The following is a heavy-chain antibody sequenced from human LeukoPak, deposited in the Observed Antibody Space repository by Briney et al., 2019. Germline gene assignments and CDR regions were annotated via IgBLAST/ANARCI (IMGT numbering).Heavy chain of an antibody. CDR1: SGSVSSGHYL. V-gene: IGHV4-61*01. CDR2: SYYSGTT. D-gene: IGHD3-22*01. CDR3: ARGSSGYYYYFDY. J-gene: IGHJ4*02. Sequence: SVTVSLTCTVSSGSVSSGHYLWRSVRQPPGKGRIWNGCSYYSGTTNYHPSLKSRVTITVDTSKNQYSLKLSSVTAEDTAVYYCARGSSGYYYYFDYWGQGTLVTVSS.